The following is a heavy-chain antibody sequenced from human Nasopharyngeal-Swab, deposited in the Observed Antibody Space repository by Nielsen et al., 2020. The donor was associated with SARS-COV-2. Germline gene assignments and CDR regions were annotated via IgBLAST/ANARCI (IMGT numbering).Heavy chain of an antibody. CDR3: ARAGTYYDILTGYYKGGIDY. V-gene: IGHV3-66*01. D-gene: IGHD3-9*01. CDR1: GFTVSSNY. J-gene: IGHJ4*02. CDR2: IYSGGST. Sequence: GESLKISYAASGFTVSSNYMSWVRQAPGKGLEWVSVIYSGGSTYYADSVKGRFTISRDNSKNTLYLMNSLRAEDTAVYYCARAGTYYDILTGYYKGGIDYWGQGTLVTVSS.